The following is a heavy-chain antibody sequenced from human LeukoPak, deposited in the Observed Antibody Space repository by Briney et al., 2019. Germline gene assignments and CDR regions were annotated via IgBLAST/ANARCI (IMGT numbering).Heavy chain of an antibody. CDR2: ISAYNRNT. D-gene: IGHD3-10*01. V-gene: IGHV1-18*01. Sequence: GAAVNVSCKDSGYTFTRYGISGVRQAPGEGGEWMGSISAYNRNTNYAQTLQGRVTMTTDTSTSTAYMELRSLRSDDTAVYYCATAPSWWFGDYWGQGTLVTVSS. CDR3: ATAPSWWFGDY. J-gene: IGHJ4*02. CDR1: GYTFTRYG.